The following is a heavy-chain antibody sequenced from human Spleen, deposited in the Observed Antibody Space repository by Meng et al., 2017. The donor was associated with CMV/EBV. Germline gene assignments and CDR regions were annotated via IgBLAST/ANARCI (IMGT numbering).Heavy chain of an antibody. CDR3: ARVGSSSSFGIDS. Sequence: SETLSLTCTVSGGSVRNASYYWGWIRQPPGKGLEWIGYIYYTGSTNYNPPLKSRVTISVDTSKNQFSLKMAYVTAADTAVYYCARVGSSSSFGIDSWGQGSLVTVSS. CDR2: IYYTGST. J-gene: IGHJ4*02. V-gene: IGHV4-61*01. CDR1: GGSVRNASYY. D-gene: IGHD6-6*01.